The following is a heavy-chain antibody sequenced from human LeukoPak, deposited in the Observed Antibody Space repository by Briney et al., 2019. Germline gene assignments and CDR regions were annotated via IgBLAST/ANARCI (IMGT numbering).Heavy chain of an antibody. CDR3: ANGSRDSRPYYFDF. V-gene: IGHV3-23*01. CDR1: GFTFNNYA. D-gene: IGHD3-10*01. CDR2: ITGSGGDT. J-gene: IGHJ4*02. Sequence: GGSLRLSCAASGFTFNNYAMSWVRQPPGKVLEWVSAITGSGGDTYHADSVKGRFTISRDNSNNTLYLQMNSLRAEDTAVYYCANGSRDSRPYYFDFWGQGTLVTVSS.